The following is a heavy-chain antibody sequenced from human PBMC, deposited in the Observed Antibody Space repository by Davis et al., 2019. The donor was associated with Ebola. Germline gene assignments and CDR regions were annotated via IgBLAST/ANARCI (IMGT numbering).Heavy chain of an antibody. V-gene: IGHV4-59*02. CDR3: ARDSSRYCSGGSCYLYYYYGMDV. CDR1: GGSVSNYY. Sequence: SETLSLTCSVSGGSVSNYYWSWIRQVPGKGLEWIGYRYYGGSANNNPSLNSRVTISIDTSKNQFSLKLSSVTAADTAVYYCARDSSRYCSGGSCYLYYYYGMDVWGQGTTVTVSS. D-gene: IGHD2-15*01. J-gene: IGHJ6*02. CDR2: RYYGGSA.